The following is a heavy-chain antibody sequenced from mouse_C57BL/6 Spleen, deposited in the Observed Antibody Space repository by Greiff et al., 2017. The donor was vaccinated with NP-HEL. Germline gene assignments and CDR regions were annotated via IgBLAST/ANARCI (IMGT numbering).Heavy chain of an antibody. CDR2: IDPENGDT. J-gene: IGHJ3*01. CDR3: TTRAAQAWFAY. CDR1: GFNITDDY. V-gene: IGHV14-4*01. D-gene: IGHD3-2*02. Sequence: VQLQQSGAELVRPGASVKLSCTASGFNITDDYMHWVKQRPEQGLEWIGWIDPENGDTEYASKFKGKATITADTSSNTAYLQLSSLTSEDTAVYYCTTRAAQAWFAYWGQGTLVTVSA.